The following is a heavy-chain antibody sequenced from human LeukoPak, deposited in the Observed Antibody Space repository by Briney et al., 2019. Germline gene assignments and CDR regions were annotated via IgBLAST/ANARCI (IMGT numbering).Heavy chain of an antibody. CDR1: GYTLTELS. V-gene: IGHV1-24*01. Sequence: ASVKVSCKVSGYTLTELSMHWVRQAPGKGLEWMGGFDPEDGETIYAQKFQGRVTMTEDTSTDTAYMELSSLRPEDTAVYYCATSPVQLERRYYYYYGMDVWGQGTTVTVSS. J-gene: IGHJ6*02. CDR3: ATSPVQLERRYYYYYGMDV. CDR2: FDPEDGET. D-gene: IGHD1-1*01.